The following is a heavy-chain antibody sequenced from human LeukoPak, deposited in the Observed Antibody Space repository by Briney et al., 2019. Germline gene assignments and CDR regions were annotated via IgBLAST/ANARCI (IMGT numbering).Heavy chain of an antibody. D-gene: IGHD6-13*01. V-gene: IGHV3-21*01. J-gene: IGHJ6*03. CDR1: GFTFSSYS. CDR3: ATDLAAAGPYYHYYMDV. Sequence: GGSLRLSCAASGFTFSSYSMNWVRQAPGKGLEWVSSVDSTGSYIYYADSLKGRFTVSRDKAKNSLFLQMSSLRVEDTAVYYCATDLAAAGPYYHYYMDVWGTGTAVTVSS. CDR2: VDSTGSYI.